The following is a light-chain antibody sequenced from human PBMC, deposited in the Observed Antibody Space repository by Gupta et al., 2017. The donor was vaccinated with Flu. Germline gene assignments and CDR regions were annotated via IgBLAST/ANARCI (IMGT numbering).Light chain of an antibody. V-gene: IGLV3-19*01. Sequence: SSELTQDPAVSVALGQTVRITCQGDSLRSYYASWYLQTPGQAPVLVIYGENKRPSGIPDRFSGSRSGNTASLTITGAQAEDEADYYCNSRDSSGNHLWVFGGGTKLTVL. CDR2: GEN. CDR1: SLRSYY. CDR3: NSRDSSGNHLWV. J-gene: IGLJ3*02.